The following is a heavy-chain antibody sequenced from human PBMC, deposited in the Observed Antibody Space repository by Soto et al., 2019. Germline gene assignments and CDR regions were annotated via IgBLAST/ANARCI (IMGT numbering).Heavy chain of an antibody. D-gene: IGHD4-17*01. Sequence: GGSLRLSCAASGFTVSSNYMSWVRQAPGKGLEWVSVIYSGGSTYYADSVKGRFTISRDNSKNTLYLQMNSLRAEDTAVYYCARASTLSTTVTTGWFDPWGQGTLVTVSS. CDR1: GFTVSSNY. CDR2: IYSGGST. V-gene: IGHV3-66*01. CDR3: ARASTLSTTVTTGWFDP. J-gene: IGHJ5*02.